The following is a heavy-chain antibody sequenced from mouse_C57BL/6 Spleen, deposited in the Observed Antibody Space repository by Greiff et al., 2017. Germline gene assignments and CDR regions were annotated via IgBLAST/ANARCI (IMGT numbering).Heavy chain of an antibody. J-gene: IGHJ1*03. Sequence: VQLQQSGAELVKPGPSVKVSCKASGYAFTNYLIEWVKQRHGQGLEWIGVINPGSGGTNYNEKFKGKATLTADKSSSTAYMQLSSLTSEDSAVYFCARRYYGSSYGYFDVWGTGTTVTGSS. D-gene: IGHD1-1*01. V-gene: IGHV1-54*01. CDR2: INPGSGGT. CDR1: GYAFTNYL. CDR3: ARRYYGSSYGYFDV.